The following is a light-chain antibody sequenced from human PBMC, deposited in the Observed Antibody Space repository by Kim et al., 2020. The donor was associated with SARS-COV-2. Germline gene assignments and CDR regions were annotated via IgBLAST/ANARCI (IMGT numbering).Light chain of an antibody. J-gene: IGKJ1*01. CDR2: ATS. CDR1: QSGGSRT. CDR3: QQYAASPPT. V-gene: IGKV3-20*01. Sequence: APGERATLSCRASQSGGSRTLAWYQQRPGQAPRILVYATSSRAADIPDRFSGSGSGTDFTFTISRLEPEDFAVYYCQQYAASPPTFGRGTKVDIK.